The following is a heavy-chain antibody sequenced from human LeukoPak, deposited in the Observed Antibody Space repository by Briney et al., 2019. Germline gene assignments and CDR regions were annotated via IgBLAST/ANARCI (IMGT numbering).Heavy chain of an antibody. Sequence: SVKVSCKASGGTFSSYAISWVRQAPGQGLEWMGRIIPIFGTANYAQKFQGRVTITTDESTSTAYMELSSLRSEDTAVYYYARGFLELRNYYYYYMDVWGKGTTVTVPS. CDR1: GGTFSSYA. CDR2: IIPIFGTA. CDR3: ARGFLELRNYYYYYMDV. V-gene: IGHV1-69*05. J-gene: IGHJ6*03. D-gene: IGHD1-7*01.